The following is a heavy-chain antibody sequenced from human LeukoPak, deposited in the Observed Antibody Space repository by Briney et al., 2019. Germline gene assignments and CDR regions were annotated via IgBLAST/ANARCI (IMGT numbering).Heavy chain of an antibody. Sequence: SETLSLTCTVSGGSISSYYWGWIRQPPGKGLEWIGSIYFSGSTYYNPSLKSRVTISMDTSKNHFFLRLTSVTAADTAIYYCAREYGKIDPTFDHWGQGTLVTVSS. J-gene: IGHJ4*02. CDR1: GGSISSYY. D-gene: IGHD4-17*01. CDR3: AREYGKIDPTFDH. V-gene: IGHV4-39*07. CDR2: IYFSGST.